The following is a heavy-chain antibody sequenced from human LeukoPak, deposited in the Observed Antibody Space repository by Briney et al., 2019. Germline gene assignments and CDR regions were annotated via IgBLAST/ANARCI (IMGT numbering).Heavy chain of an antibody. J-gene: IGHJ4*02. CDR3: ARQKVRYSYGTFDF. CDR1: GYSFTNYW. CDR2: IYPGDSDT. V-gene: IGHV5-51*01. D-gene: IGHD5-18*01. Sequence: GESLKISCKGSGYSFTNYWIDWVRQMPGKGLGWMGLIYPGDSDTRYSPPFQGQVTIPANKPINTAYLQWSSLKAPDHAFNYCARQKVRYSYGTFDFWGQGTLITVSS.